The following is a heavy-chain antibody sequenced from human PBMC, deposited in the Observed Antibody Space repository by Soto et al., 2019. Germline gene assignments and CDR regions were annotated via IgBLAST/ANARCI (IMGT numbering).Heavy chain of an antibody. V-gene: IGHV5-51*01. J-gene: IGHJ4*02. Sequence: GESLKISCKGYGYSFTSYWIVWVRQMPAKGLEWMGIIYPGDSDTRYSPSFQGQVSIAADKSISTAYLQWSSLKASDTAMYYCAAHGYYDSSGYGVFWGQGTSVTVSS. CDR2: IYPGDSDT. CDR3: AAHGYYDSSGYGVF. D-gene: IGHD3-22*01. CDR1: GYSFTSYW.